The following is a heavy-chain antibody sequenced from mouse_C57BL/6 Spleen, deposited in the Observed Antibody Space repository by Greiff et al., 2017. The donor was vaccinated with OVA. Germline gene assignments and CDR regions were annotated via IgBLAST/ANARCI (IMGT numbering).Heavy chain of an antibody. D-gene: IGHD4-1*01. CDR1: GFNIKDYY. Sequence: VQLKQSGAELVKPGASVKLSCTASGFNIKDYYMHWVKQRTEQGLEWIGRIDPEDGETKYAPKFQGKATLTADTSSNTAYLQLSSLTSEDTAVYYCAIANCDKAWFAYWGQGTLVTVSA. CDR2: IDPEDGET. CDR3: AIANCDKAWFAY. J-gene: IGHJ3*01. V-gene: IGHV14-2*01.